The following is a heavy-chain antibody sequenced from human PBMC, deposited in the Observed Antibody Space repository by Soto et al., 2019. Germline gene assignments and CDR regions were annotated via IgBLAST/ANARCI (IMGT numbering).Heavy chain of an antibody. CDR2: ISGSGGST. Sequence: GGSLRLSCAASGFTFSSYAMSWVRQAPGKELEWVSAISGSGGSTYYADSVKGRFTISRDNSKNTLYLQMNSLRAEDTAVYYCAKDLGVVPAAMPVVLGMVRGVTETDYWGQGTLVTVSS. V-gene: IGHV3-23*01. D-gene: IGHD2-2*01. CDR1: GFTFSSYA. J-gene: IGHJ4*02. CDR3: AKDLGVVPAAMPVVLGMVRGVTETDY.